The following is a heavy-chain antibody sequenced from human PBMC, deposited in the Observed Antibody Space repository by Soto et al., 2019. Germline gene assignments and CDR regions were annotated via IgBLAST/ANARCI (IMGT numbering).Heavy chain of an antibody. D-gene: IGHD3-3*01. CDR1: GFTFSSYG. J-gene: IGHJ4*02. CDR2: ISYDGSNK. Sequence: GGSLRLSCAASGFTFSSYGMHWVRQAPGKGLEWVAVISYDGSNKYYADSVKGRFTISRDNSKNTLYLQMNSLRAEDTAVYYCAKSIRFLEWLDYWGQGTLVTVSS. CDR3: AKSIRFLEWLDY. V-gene: IGHV3-30*18.